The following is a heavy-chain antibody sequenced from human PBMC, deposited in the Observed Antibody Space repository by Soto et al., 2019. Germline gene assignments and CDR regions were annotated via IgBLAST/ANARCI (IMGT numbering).Heavy chain of an antibody. Sequence: ASVKVSCKASGYTFTGYYMHWVRQAPGQGLEWMGWINPNSGGTNYAQKFQGWVTMTRDTSISTAYMELSRLRSDDTAVYYCARDVREGRSGSYFYGMDVWGQGTTVTVSS. CDR3: ARDVREGRSGSYFYGMDV. CDR1: GYTFTGYY. CDR2: INPNSGGT. V-gene: IGHV1-2*04. D-gene: IGHD1-26*01. J-gene: IGHJ6*02.